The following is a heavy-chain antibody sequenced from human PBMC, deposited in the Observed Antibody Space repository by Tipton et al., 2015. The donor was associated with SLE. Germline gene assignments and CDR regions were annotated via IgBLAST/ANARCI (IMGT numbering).Heavy chain of an antibody. CDR1: GGSISSGSYY. V-gene: IGHV4-61*02. Sequence: TLSLTCTVSGGSISSGSYYWSWIRQPAGKGLEWIGRIYTSGSTNYNPSPKSRVTISVDTSKNQFSLKLSSVTAADTAVDYCARVGGGADYWGQGTLVTVSS. CDR3: ARVGGGADY. J-gene: IGHJ4*02. D-gene: IGHD3-16*01. CDR2: IYTSGST.